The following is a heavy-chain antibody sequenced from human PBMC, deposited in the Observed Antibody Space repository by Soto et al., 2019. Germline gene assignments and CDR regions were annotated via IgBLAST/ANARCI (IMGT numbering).Heavy chain of an antibody. CDR3: AKNGWYSADI. CDR2: IFHSETT. CDR1: GASVSSDNW. J-gene: IGHJ3*02. Sequence: QMRLQESGPGLVKPSGTLSLACAVSGASVSSDNWWSWVRQPPGKGLDWIGEIFHSETTNYNPSLKSRATKSVDKSNNQCSLTLTSVTAADTAVYYCAKNGWYSADIWGQGTMVTVSS. V-gene: IGHV4-4*02. D-gene: IGHD6-19*01.